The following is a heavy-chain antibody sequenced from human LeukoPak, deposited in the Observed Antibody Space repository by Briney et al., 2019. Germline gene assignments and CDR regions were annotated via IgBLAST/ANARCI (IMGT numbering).Heavy chain of an antibody. CDR3: AKDQTMGWYFDL. D-gene: IGHD4/OR15-4a*01. V-gene: IGHV3-23*01. Sequence: GGSLRLSCVVSGFTFSSFAMSWVRQAPGKALEWVSGISGSGTGTYYADSVKGRVTISRDNSKSRLFLQMTSLRADDTAVYYCAKDQTMGWYFDLWGRGTLVTVSS. J-gene: IGHJ2*01. CDR1: GFTFSSFA. CDR2: ISGSGTGT.